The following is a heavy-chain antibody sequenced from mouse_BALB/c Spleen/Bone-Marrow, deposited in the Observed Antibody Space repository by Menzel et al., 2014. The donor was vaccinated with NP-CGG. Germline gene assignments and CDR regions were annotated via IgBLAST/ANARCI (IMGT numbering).Heavy chain of an antibody. CDR2: IDPAKGNT. CDR3: AMYDYGSSLFAY. CDR1: GFNIKDTY. V-gene: IGHV14-3*02. D-gene: IGHD1-1*01. Sequence: VQLQQSGAALVKPGASVKLSRTASGFNIKDTYTHWVKQRPEQDLEWIGRIDPAKGNTKYDQKFQGKATITADKSSNTAYLQLISLTSEDTAVYYCAMYDYGSSLFAYWGQGTLVTVSA. J-gene: IGHJ3*01.